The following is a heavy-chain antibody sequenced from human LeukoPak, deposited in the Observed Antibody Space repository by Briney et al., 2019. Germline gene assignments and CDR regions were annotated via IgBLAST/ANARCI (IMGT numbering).Heavy chain of an antibody. D-gene: IGHD3-10*01. V-gene: IGHV4-59*12. CDR1: GGSISRYY. CDR3: ARAPYYYGSGYYFDY. J-gene: IGHJ4*02. CDR2: IHFSGNT. Sequence: SETLSLTCTVSGGSISRYYWSWIRQPPGKGLEWIGYIHFSGNTNYNPSLKSRVTISLDTAKNEFSLKLSSVTAADTAVYYCARAPYYYGSGYYFDYWGQGTLVTVSS.